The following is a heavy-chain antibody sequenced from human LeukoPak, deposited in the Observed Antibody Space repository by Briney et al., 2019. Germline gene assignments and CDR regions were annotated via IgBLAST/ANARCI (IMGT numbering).Heavy chain of an antibody. Sequence: SETLSLTCTVSGGSISSGSYYWSWIRQPAGKGLEWIGRIYTSGSTNYNPSLKSRVTMSVDTSKNQFSLKLSSVTAADTAVYYCAVTLGRASHAFDIWGQGTMVTVSS. J-gene: IGHJ3*02. D-gene: IGHD4-11*01. CDR3: AVTLGRASHAFDI. V-gene: IGHV4-61*02. CDR2: IYTSGST. CDR1: GGSISSGSYY.